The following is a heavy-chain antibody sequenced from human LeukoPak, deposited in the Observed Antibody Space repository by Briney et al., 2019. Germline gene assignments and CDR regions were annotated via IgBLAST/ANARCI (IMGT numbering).Heavy chain of an antibody. D-gene: IGHD1-26*01. CDR1: GFTFDDYA. CDR3: ARDEAVGASDY. Sequence: PGRSLRLSCAASGFTFDDYAMQWIRQAPGKGLEWVSSISSSSSYIYYADSVKGRFTISRDNAKNSLYLQMNSLRAEDTAVYYCARDEAVGASDYWGQGTLVTVSS. J-gene: IGHJ4*02. CDR2: ISSSSSYI. V-gene: IGHV3-21*01.